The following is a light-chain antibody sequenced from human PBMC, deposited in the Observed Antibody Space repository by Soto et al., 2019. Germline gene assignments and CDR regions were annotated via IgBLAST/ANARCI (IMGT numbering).Light chain of an antibody. CDR2: AAS. Sequence: DIPMTQSPSSVSASVGDTVTITCRASQGVSNWLAWYQQKPGKAPNLLIYAASNLQSGVPSRFSGSGSGTDFTLTISSLQPEDFATYYCQQASSFPVTFGQGTRLEIK. CDR3: QQASSFPVT. CDR1: QGVSNW. J-gene: IGKJ5*01. V-gene: IGKV1-12*01.